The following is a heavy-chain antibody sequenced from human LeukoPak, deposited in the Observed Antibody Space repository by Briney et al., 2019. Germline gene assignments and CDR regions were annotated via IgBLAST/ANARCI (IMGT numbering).Heavy chain of an antibody. CDR3: ARHLSDYGDYALFDY. Sequence: SETLSLTCTASGGSISSYYWSWIRQPPGKGLEWIGYIYYSGSTNYNPSLKSRVTISVDTSKNQFSLKLSSVTAADTAVYYCARHLSDYGDYALFDYWGQGTLVTVSS. V-gene: IGHV4-59*08. J-gene: IGHJ4*02. D-gene: IGHD4-17*01. CDR2: IYYSGST. CDR1: GGSISSYY.